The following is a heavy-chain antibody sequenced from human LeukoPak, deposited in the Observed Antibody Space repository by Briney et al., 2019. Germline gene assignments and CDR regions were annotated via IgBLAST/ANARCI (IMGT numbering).Heavy chain of an antibody. CDR1: GFTFSRYD. D-gene: IGHD3-10*01. J-gene: IGHJ5*02. V-gene: IGHV3-13*05. Sequence: GGSLRLSCAASGFTFSRYDMHWVRQATGKGLEWVSGIDTAGDPYYPGSEKGRFTISRENAKNSLYLQMDSLRAEDMAVYYCARDPTMIRGVPRNNWFDPWGQGTLVTVSS. CDR2: IDTAGDP. CDR3: ARDPTMIRGVPRNNWFDP.